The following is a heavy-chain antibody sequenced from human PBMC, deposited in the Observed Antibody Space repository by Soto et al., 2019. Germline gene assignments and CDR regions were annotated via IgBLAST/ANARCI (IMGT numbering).Heavy chain of an antibody. CDR3: GRDPGPGYCSGGSCPSGAFDI. CDR2: IYYSGST. CDR1: GGSISSHY. V-gene: IGHV4-59*11. Sequence: PSETLSLTCTVSGGSISSHYWSWIRQPPGKGLEWIGYIYYSGSTNYNPSLKSRVTISVDTSKNQFSLKLSSVTAADTAVYYCGRDPGPGYCSGGSCPSGAFDIWGQGTMVTVSS. D-gene: IGHD2-15*01. J-gene: IGHJ3*02.